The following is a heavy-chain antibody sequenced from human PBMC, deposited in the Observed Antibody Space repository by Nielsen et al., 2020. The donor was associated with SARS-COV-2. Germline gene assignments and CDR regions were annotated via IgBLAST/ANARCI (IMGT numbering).Heavy chain of an antibody. D-gene: IGHD3-10*01. J-gene: IGHJ4*02. V-gene: IGHV3-23*01. CDR3: VRSRRLWLGDNGDY. CDR2: IRGRGGST. CDR1: GFTFNDDA. Sequence: GGSLRLSCAASGFTFNDDAMSWVRQAPGKGLEWVSKIRGRGGSTYYADSVKGRFTISRENSKNTLSLQMNRLSAEDTAVYYCVRSRRLWLGDNGDYWGQGTLVTVSS.